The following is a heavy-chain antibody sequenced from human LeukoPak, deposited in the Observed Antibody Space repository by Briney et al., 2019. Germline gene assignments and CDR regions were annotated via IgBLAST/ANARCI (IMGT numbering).Heavy chain of an antibody. CDR3: TRDSHTLWFEDLKDQYYYYMDV. CDR2: IRSKAFSGTT. CDR1: GFTFGDYA. V-gene: IGHV3-49*04. D-gene: IGHD3-10*01. J-gene: IGHJ6*03. Sequence: PGGSLRLSCTASGFTFGDYAMSWVRQAPGKGLEWVGFIRSKAFSGTTEYAASVKGRFTISRDDFKSTAYLQMNSLKTEDTAVYYCTRDSHTLWFEDLKDQYYYYMDVWGKGTTVIISS.